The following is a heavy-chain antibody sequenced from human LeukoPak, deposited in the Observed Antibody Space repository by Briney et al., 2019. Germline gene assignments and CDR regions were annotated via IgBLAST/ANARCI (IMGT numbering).Heavy chain of an antibody. Sequence: SVKVSCKASGGTFSSYAISWVRQAPGQGLEWMGGIIPIFGTANYAQKFQGRVTITADESTSTAYMELSSLRSEDTAVYYCARDGGYDYVWGSYRYGGYFDYWGQGTLVTVSS. J-gene: IGHJ4*02. CDR3: ARDGGYDYVWGSYRYGGYFDY. V-gene: IGHV1-69*01. CDR1: GGTFSSYA. CDR2: IIPIFGTA. D-gene: IGHD3-16*02.